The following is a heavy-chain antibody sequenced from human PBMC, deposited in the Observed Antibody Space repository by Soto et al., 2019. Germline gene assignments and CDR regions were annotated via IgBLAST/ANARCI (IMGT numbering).Heavy chain of an antibody. J-gene: IGHJ4*02. D-gene: IGHD6-19*01. V-gene: IGHV1-2*04. CDR1: GYIFTCYY. Sequence: GASVKVSCKASGYIFTCYYMHWVRQAPGQGLEWMGWINPNSGDTNYTQKFQGWVTMTRDTSISTAYMELSRLRSDDTAVYYCATSRISIAVAGETEYYFDYWGQGTLVTVSS. CDR3: ATSRISIAVAGETEYYFDY. CDR2: INPNSGDT.